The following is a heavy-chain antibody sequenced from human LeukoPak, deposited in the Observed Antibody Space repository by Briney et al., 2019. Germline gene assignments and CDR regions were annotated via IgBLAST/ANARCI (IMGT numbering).Heavy chain of an antibody. Sequence: GGSLRLSCAAAGFSFGSYAMSWVRQAPGRGLEWVSGISYNGGGTFCGESVKGRFTISRDNSKYMLYLQMNGLRAEDTALYYCAKERSTVGTPLFDNWGQGILVTVSS. V-gene: IGHV3-23*01. CDR3: AKERSTVGTPLFDN. CDR1: GFSFGSYA. CDR2: ISYNGGGT. D-gene: IGHD2-15*01. J-gene: IGHJ4*02.